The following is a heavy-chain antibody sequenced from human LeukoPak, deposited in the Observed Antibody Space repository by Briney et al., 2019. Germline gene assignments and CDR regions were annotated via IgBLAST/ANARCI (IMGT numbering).Heavy chain of an antibody. Sequence: GGSLRLSCAASGFTFSSYAMSWVRQAPGKGLEWVSAISGSGGSTYYADSVKGRFTISRDNSKNTLYLQMNSLRAEDTAVYYCARGPHYYYDSSGSHGAFDIWGQGTMVTVSS. V-gene: IGHV3-23*01. D-gene: IGHD3-22*01. J-gene: IGHJ3*02. CDR3: ARGPHYYYDSSGSHGAFDI. CDR2: ISGSGGST. CDR1: GFTFSSYA.